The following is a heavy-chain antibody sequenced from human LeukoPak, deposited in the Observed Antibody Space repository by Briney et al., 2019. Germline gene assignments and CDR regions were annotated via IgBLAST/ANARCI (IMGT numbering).Heavy chain of an antibody. Sequence: PGGSLRLSCAASGFTFSSYAMHWVRQAPGKGLEWVAVISYDGSNKYYADSVKGRFTISRDNSKNTLYLQMNSLRAEDTAVYYCAKDGPAGYSSGWSLDYWGQGTLVTVSS. CDR1: GFTFSSYA. J-gene: IGHJ4*02. CDR2: ISYDGSNK. CDR3: AKDGPAGYSSGWSLDY. V-gene: IGHV3-30*18. D-gene: IGHD6-19*01.